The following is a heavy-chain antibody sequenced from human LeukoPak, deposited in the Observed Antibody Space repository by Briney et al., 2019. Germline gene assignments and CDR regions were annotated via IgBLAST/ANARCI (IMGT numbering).Heavy chain of an antibody. CDR3: ASLGGSSGLPDYY. Sequence: PSETLSLTCTVSGGSISSSSYYWGWIRQPPGKGLEWIGSIYYSGSTYYNPSLKSRVTISVDTSKNQFSLKLSSVTAADTAVYYCASLGGSSGLPDYYWGQGTLVTVSS. CDR2: IYYSGST. V-gene: IGHV4-39*01. D-gene: IGHD3-22*01. CDR1: GGSISSSSYY. J-gene: IGHJ4*02.